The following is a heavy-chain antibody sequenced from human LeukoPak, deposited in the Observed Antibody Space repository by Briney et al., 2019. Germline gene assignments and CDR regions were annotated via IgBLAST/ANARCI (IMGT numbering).Heavy chain of an antibody. D-gene: IGHD3-10*01. V-gene: IGHV3-48*03. CDR3: ASSYYGSGSYWRYNWFDP. J-gene: IGHJ5*02. Sequence: GGSLRLSCAPSGFTSSSYEMNWVRQAPGEGLGWVSYIISSGTTIYHADSVKGRFTISRDNAKNSLYLQMTSLRGEDTAVYYCASSYYGSGSYWRYNWFDPWGQGTLVTVSS. CDR2: IISSGTTI. CDR1: GFTSSSYE.